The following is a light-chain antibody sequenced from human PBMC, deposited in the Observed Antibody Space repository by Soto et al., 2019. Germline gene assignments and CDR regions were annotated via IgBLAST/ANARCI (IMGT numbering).Light chain of an antibody. Sequence: VMTQSPATLSVSPGERATLSCWASETFATNLAWYQQKPGQAPRLLISGASTRAAGISDRFRGSGSGTEFTLPISSLRSEDSAIYYCQQYFEWPPMTFGQGTKVEI. CDR1: ETFATN. CDR2: GAS. J-gene: IGKJ1*01. V-gene: IGKV3-15*01. CDR3: QQYFEWPPMT.